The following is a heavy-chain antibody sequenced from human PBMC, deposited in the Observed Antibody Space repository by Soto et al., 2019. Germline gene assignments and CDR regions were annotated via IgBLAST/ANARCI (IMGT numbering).Heavy chain of an antibody. CDR2: IRSKAYGGTT. Sequence: GGSLRLSCTASGFTFGDYAMSWFRQAPGKGLEWVGFIRSKAYGGTTEYAASVKGRFTISRDDSKSIAYLQMNSLKTEDTAVYYCTRDESSWYDYYYYYYMDVWGKGTTVTVSS. CDR1: GFTFGDYA. V-gene: IGHV3-49*03. J-gene: IGHJ6*03. D-gene: IGHD6-13*01. CDR3: TRDESSWYDYYYYYYMDV.